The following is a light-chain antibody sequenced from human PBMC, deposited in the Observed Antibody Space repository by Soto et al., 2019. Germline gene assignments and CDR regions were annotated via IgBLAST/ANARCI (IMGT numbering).Light chain of an antibody. Sequence: EIVMTQSPATLSVSPGERATLSCRASQSVSSNLAWYQQKPVQAPRLLIYGASTRATGIPARFSGSRSGTEITLTISSLQTEDFAVYYCQQYNNSPFTFGPGTKVDIK. CDR3: QQYNNSPFT. J-gene: IGKJ3*01. CDR1: QSVSSN. CDR2: GAS. V-gene: IGKV3D-15*01.